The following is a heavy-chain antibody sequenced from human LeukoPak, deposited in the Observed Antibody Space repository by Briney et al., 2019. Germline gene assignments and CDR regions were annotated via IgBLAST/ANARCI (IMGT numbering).Heavy chain of an antibody. CDR1: GFTLTNHG. CDR3: AKDYCRDGNCPFPFLDS. J-gene: IGHJ4*02. V-gene: IGHV3-23*01. Sequence: GGSLRLSCAVSGFTLTNHGVSWVRQAPGKGLEWVSIITGTGGKYYGDSVKGRFILSRDNSKNTVYMQMSSLRAEDTATYYCAKDYCRDGNCPFPFLDSWGQGTLVTVSS. CDR2: ITGTGGK. D-gene: IGHD2-15*01.